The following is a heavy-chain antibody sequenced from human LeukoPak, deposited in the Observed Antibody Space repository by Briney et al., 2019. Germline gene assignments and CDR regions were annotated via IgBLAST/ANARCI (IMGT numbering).Heavy chain of an antibody. V-gene: IGHV3-48*01. CDR1: GFTLSTYS. J-gene: IGHJ4*02. CDR2: ISSTSRTI. D-gene: IGHD5-18*01. CDR3: ARVGYTYGYYDY. Sequence: GGPLRLSCAASGFTLSTYSMNWVRQAPGKGLEWVSYISSTSRTIYYADSVKGRFTISRDNAKNSLYLQMNSLRADDTAVYYCARVGYTYGYYDYWGQGILVTVSS.